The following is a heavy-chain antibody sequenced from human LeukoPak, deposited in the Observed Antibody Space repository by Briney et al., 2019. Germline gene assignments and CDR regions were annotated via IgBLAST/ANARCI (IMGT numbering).Heavy chain of an antibody. J-gene: IGHJ4*02. CDR1: GFTFSSYW. V-gene: IGHV3-74*01. CDR3: ASIEYYYDSSGYYYPDDY. Sequence: GGSLRLSCAASGFTFSSYWMLWVRQAPGKGLVWVSRINSDGSSTSYADSVKGRFTISRDNAKNTLYLQMNSLRAEDTAVYYCASIEYYYDSSGYYYPDDYWGQGTLVTVSS. CDR2: INSDGSST. D-gene: IGHD3-22*01.